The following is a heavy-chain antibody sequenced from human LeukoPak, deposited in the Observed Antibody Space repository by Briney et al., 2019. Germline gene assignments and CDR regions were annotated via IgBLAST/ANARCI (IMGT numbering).Heavy chain of an antibody. CDR2: IYYSGST. V-gene: IGHV4-31*03. Sequence: SETLSLTCTVSGGSISSGGYYWSWIRQHPGKGLEWIGYIYYSGSTYYNPSLMSRVTISVDTSRNQFSLKLSSVTAADTAVYYCARRPGASWYGGDWFDPWGQGTLVTVSS. J-gene: IGHJ5*02. D-gene: IGHD3-10*01. CDR3: ARRPGASWYGGDWFDP. CDR1: GGSISSGGYY.